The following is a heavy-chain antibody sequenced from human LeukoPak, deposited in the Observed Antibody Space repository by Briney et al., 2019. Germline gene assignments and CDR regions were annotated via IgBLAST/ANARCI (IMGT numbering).Heavy chain of an antibody. V-gene: IGHV4-39*01. D-gene: IGHD3-3*01. CDR3: ARLGAGPTYYDFWSGYSSFYFDY. CDR1: GGSTSSSNYY. CDR2: IHYSGNT. Sequence: SETLSLTCTVSGGSTSSSNYYWGWIRQPPGKGLEWIGGIHYSGNTYYNPSLKSRVTISVDTSKNQFSLRLSSVTAADTAVYYCARLGAGPTYYDFWSGYSSFYFDYWGQGTLVTVSS. J-gene: IGHJ4*02.